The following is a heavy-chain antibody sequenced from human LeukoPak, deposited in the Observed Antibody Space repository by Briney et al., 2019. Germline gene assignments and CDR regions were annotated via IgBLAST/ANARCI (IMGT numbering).Heavy chain of an antibody. D-gene: IGHD6-25*01. J-gene: IGHJ4*02. CDR1: GFIFSTFA. CDR3: AKSGSGWRGSTYYFDY. V-gene: IGHV3-23*01. Sequence: GGSLSLSCAASGFIFSTFAMGWVRQAPGKGLEWVSTISGSGATTHYTASVKGRFTISRDKSKNTLYLQMNSLRAEDTAIYFCAKSGSGWRGSTYYFDYWGQGTLVTVSS. CDR2: ISGSGATT.